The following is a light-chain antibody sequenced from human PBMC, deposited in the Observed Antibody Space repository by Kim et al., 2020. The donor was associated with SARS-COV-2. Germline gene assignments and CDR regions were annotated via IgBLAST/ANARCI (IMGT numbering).Light chain of an antibody. CDR1: SSDVGGYNY. J-gene: IGLJ1*01. CDR3: CSFIDTSTYV. Sequence: QSALTQPASVSGSPGQSITISRTGTSSDVGGYNYVSWYQQHPGEVPKLVIYDVTKRPSGVSNRFSGSKSGNTASLTISGLQSEDEADYYCCSFIDTSTYVFRTGTKVTVL. CDR2: DVT. V-gene: IGLV2-14*03.